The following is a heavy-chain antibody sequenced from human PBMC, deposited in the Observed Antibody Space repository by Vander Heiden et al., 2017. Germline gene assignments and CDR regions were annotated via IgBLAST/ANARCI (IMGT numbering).Heavy chain of an antibody. J-gene: IGHJ4*02. Sequence: EVQLLESGGGLAQPGGSLRLPCAAPGFTFRADAMGGVRQAPGKGLEWVSGIRGSADTTYYADSVRGRFTISRDSSKNTLYLQMNSLRAEDTAVYYCAKDLIGSYPDYFDYWGQGTLVTVSS. CDR3: AKDLIGSYPDYFDY. CDR1: GFTFRADA. CDR2: IRGSADTT. D-gene: IGHD2-8*01. V-gene: IGHV3-23*01.